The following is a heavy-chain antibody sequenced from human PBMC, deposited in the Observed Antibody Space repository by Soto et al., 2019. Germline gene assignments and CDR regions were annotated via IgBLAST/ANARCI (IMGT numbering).Heavy chain of an antibody. CDR2: INFDESTT. V-gene: IGHV3-74*01. CDR3: VTGGQTAGHVYHFDD. Sequence: EVRLVESGGGLVQPGGSLRLSCAASGFTFSNYWMHWVRQAPGKGLVWVSRINFDESTTTYADSVQGRFTISRDNAKNTLYLQLNSLRAEDTAIYYCVTGGQTAGHVYHFDDWGQGALVTVSS. J-gene: IGHJ4*02. CDR1: GFTFSNYW. D-gene: IGHD3-16*01.